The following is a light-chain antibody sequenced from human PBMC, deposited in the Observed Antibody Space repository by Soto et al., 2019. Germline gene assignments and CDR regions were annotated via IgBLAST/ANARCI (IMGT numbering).Light chain of an antibody. V-gene: IGLV2-14*01. CDR3: ASYTGSSTSVI. Sequence: QSVLTQPASVSGSPGQSITISCTGTSSDVGGYKYVSWYQQHPDKAPKLIIFEVSNRPSGISSRFSGSKSGNTASLTISGLHADDEADYYCASYTGSSTSVIFGRGTKLTVL. CDR2: EVS. J-gene: IGLJ2*01. CDR1: SSDVGGYKY.